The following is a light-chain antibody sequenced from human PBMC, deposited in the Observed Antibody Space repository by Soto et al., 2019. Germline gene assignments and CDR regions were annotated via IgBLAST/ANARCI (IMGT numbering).Light chain of an antibody. CDR3: QQTYSSPLT. CDR1: QTIRRY. CDR2: AAS. Sequence: IHLTRSPSSLSPSLGARVPITSRESQTIRRYLNWYQQKPGKAPRLLIYAASTLQSGAPSRFSGSGSGTDFTLTVSSLQPEDFATYYCQQTYSSPLTFGGGTNVEIK. J-gene: IGKJ4*01. V-gene: IGKV1-39*01.